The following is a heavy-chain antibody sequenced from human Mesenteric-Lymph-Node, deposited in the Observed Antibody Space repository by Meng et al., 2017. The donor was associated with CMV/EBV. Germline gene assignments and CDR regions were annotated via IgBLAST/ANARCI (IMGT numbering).Heavy chain of an antibody. V-gene: IGHV3-30*02. Sequence: GGSLRLSCAASGFTFSSYWMHWVRQAPGKGLEWVAFIQSDGSKKYYADSVKGRFSISRDNSKNTLYLQVNSLRPEDTAVYYCARTWATYYYDSSGYYFDYWGQGTLVTVSS. CDR2: IQSDGSKK. J-gene: IGHJ4*02. D-gene: IGHD3-22*01. CDR1: GFTFSSYW. CDR3: ARTWATYYYDSSGYYFDY.